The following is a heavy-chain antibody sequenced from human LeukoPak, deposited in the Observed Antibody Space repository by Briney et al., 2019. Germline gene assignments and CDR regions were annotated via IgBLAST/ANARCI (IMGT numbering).Heavy chain of an antibody. J-gene: IGHJ4*02. CDR3: ARASRGGFLFDY. V-gene: IGHV4-4*07. Sequence: PSETLSLTCTVSGDSINSHYWSWIRQPAGKGLEWIGRIYTSGSTNYNPSLKSRVTISVDTSKNQVSLKLRSVTAADTAVYYCARASRGGFLFDYWGQGTLVTVSS. D-gene: IGHD3-10*01. CDR2: IYTSGST. CDR1: GDSINSHY.